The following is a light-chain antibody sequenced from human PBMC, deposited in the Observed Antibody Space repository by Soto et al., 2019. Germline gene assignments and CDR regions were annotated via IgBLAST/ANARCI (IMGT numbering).Light chain of an antibody. CDR2: GAS. Sequence: IVMNQSPTTPAVSPGERATLSCRASQSVSSNLAWYQQKPGQAPRLLIYGASTRATGIPARFSGSGSGTEFTLTISNLQSEDFAVYYCQQYTNWPETFGQGTKVDIK. CDR1: QSVSSN. V-gene: IGKV3-15*01. J-gene: IGKJ1*01. CDR3: QQYTNWPET.